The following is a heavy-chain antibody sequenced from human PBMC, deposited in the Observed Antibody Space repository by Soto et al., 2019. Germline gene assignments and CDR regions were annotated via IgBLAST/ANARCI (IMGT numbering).Heavy chain of an antibody. CDR3: TKTGDLAAFDI. CDR2: IRSKVNSYAT. J-gene: IGHJ3*02. V-gene: IGHV3-73*01. Sequence: GGSLRLSCAGSGFTFSGSAMHWVRQASGKGLEWVGRIRSKVNSYATAYAASVKGRFTISRDDSKNTAYLQMNSLKTEDTAVYYCTKTGDLAAFDIWGQGTTVPVS. D-gene: IGHD7-27*01. CDR1: GFTFSGSA.